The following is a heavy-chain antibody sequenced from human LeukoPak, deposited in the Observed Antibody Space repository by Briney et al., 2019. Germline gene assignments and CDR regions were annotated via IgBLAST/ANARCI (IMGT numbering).Heavy chain of an antibody. CDR3: ARHRATKYSGDWYFDL. CDR2: IHTTGST. D-gene: IGHD2/OR15-2a*01. V-gene: IGHV4-4*09. J-gene: IGHJ2*01. CDR1: GGSSSSYY. Sequence: PSETLSLTCTVSGGSSSSYYWCWIRQPPGKRLEWIGYIHTTGSTNYNPSLKSRVSISVDTTKNQFSLKLTSVTAADTAVYYCARHRATKYSGDWYFDLWGRGTLVTVSS.